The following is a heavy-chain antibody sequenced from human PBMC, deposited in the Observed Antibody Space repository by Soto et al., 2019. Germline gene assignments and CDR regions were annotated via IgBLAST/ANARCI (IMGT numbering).Heavy chain of an antibody. D-gene: IGHD2-21*02. V-gene: IGHV3-23*01. CDR3: AKASVTWSRLGGGIFDY. CDR1: GFTFSGYA. Sequence: EVQLLESGGGLVQPGGSLRLSCAASGFTFSGYAMGWARQPRGKGLGGVSAISGSGGSTYYPDSVKGRFTISRDNSKNTLYLQMNSLRAEDTAVYYCAKASVTWSRLGGGIFDYWGQGTLVTVSS. J-gene: IGHJ4*02. CDR2: ISGSGGST.